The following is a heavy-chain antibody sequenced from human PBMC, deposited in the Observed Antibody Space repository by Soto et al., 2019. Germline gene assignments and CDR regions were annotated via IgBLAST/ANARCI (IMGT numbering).Heavy chain of an antibody. Sequence: QVQLVQSGAEVKKPGSSVKVSCKASGGTFSSYPISWVRQAPGQGLEWMGRIIPILGIANYAQKFQGRVTITADKSTSTAYMELSSLRSEDTAVYYCAAGAVAGTQYFQHWGQGTLVTVSS. CDR2: IIPILGIA. D-gene: IGHD6-19*01. CDR1: GGTFSSYP. V-gene: IGHV1-69*02. J-gene: IGHJ1*01. CDR3: AAGAVAGTQYFQH.